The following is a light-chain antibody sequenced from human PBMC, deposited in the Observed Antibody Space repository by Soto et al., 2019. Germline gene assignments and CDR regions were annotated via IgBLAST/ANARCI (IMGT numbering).Light chain of an antibody. J-gene: IGKJ1*01. CDR2: GAS. Sequence: EIVLTQFPGTLSLSPGERATLSCRASQCVSSSYLAWYQQKPGQAPRLLIYGASSRATGIPDRFSGSGSGTDFTLTISRLEPEDFAVYYCQQYGSSPPVTFGQGTKVEIK. CDR3: QQYGSSPPVT. V-gene: IGKV3-20*01. CDR1: QCVSSSY.